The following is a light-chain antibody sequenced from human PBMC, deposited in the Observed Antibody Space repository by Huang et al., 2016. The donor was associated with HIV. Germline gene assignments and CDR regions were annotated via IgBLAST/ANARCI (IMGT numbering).Light chain of an antibody. V-gene: IGKV1-39*01. CDR1: QSITRN. Sequence: DIQMTQSPSSLSASVGDRVTITCRASQSITRNLNWYQQKPGKAPKLLIHGASSLQSGVPSRFSGSGSGTDFTLTISSLQPEDFATYYCQQSYTTPRRTFGQGTKVEIK. CDR2: GAS. CDR3: QQSYTTPRRT. J-gene: IGKJ1*01.